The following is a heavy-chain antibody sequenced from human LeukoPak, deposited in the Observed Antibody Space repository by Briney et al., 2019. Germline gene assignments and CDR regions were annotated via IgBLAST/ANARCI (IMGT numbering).Heavy chain of an antibody. Sequence: ASVKVSCKASGYTFTSYGISWVRQAPGQGLEWMGWISAYNGNTNYAQKLQGRVTMTTDTSTSTAYMELRSLRSEDTAVYYCARGRRITMVRETIDAFDIWGQGTMVTVSS. CDR1: GYTFTSYG. CDR3: ARGRRITMVRETIDAFDI. CDR2: ISAYNGNT. D-gene: IGHD3-10*01. J-gene: IGHJ3*02. V-gene: IGHV1-18*01.